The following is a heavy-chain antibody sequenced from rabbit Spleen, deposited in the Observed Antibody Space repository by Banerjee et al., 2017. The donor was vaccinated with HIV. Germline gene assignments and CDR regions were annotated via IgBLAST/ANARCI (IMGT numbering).Heavy chain of an antibody. Sequence: QEQLEESGGDLVKPGASLTLTCIASGVSFSGSSYMCWVRQAPGKGLEWIACIEGGSSGFTYFANWAKGRFTISKTSSTTVTLQMTSLTAADTATYFCARDSGTSFSTYGMDLWGPGTLVTVS. CDR2: IEGGSSGFT. V-gene: IGHV1S45*01. CDR3: ARDSGTSFSTYGMDL. J-gene: IGHJ6*01. CDR1: GVSFSGSSY. D-gene: IGHD8-1*01.